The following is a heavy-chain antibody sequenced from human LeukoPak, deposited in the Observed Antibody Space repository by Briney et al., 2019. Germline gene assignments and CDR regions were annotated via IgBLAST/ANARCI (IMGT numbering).Heavy chain of an antibody. CDR3: AREMAVAGNFDY. D-gene: IGHD6-19*01. Sequence: SETLSLTCAVFGDSISSSNWWSWVRQPPGKGLEWIGEIYHSGSTNYNPSLKSRVTISVDKSKNQFSLKLSSVTAADTAVYYCAREMAVAGNFDYWGQGTLVTVSS. V-gene: IGHV4-4*02. CDR2: IYHSGST. CDR1: GDSISSSNW. J-gene: IGHJ4*02.